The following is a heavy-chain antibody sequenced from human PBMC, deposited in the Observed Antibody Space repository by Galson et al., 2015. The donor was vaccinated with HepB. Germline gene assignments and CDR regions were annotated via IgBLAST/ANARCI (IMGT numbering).Heavy chain of an antibody. CDR2: ISSSSSYI. CDR3: ARDLAPINSMIVVVSSYYYYYGMDV. J-gene: IGHJ6*02. CDR1: GFTFSSYS. V-gene: IGHV3-21*01. D-gene: IGHD3-22*01. Sequence: SLRLSCAASGFTFSSYSMNWVRQAPGKGLEWVSSISSSSSYIYYADSVKGRFTISRDNAKNSLYLQMNSLRAEDTAVYYCARDLAPINSMIVVVSSYYYYYGMDVWGQGTTVTVSS.